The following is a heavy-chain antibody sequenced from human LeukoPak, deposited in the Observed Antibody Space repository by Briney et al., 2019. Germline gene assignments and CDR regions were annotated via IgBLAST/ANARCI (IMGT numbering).Heavy chain of an antibody. Sequence: PGGSLRLSCAASGFTFSSYWMHWVRQAPGKGLMWVSRINSDGSRTTYADSVRGRFTISRDNAKSTLYLQMNSLRAEDTAVYYCARDPGTAMFGGVADSDYWGQGTLVTVSS. CDR1: GFTFSSYW. CDR3: ARDPGTAMFGGVADSDY. V-gene: IGHV3-74*01. CDR2: INSDGSRT. D-gene: IGHD3-16*01. J-gene: IGHJ4*02.